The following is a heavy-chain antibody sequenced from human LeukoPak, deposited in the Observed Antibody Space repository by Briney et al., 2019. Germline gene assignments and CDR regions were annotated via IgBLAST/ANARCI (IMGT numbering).Heavy chain of an antibody. CDR3: ARDCGGDCYTYGMDV. V-gene: IGHV4-30-4*01. CDR1: GGSFSGYY. D-gene: IGHD2-21*02. CDR2: IYYSGST. J-gene: IGHJ6*02. Sequence: SETLSLTCAVYGGSFSGYYWSWIRQPPGKGLEWIGYIYYSGSTYYNPSLKSRVTISVDTSKNQFSLKLSSVTAADTAVYYCARDCGGDCYTYGMDVWGQGTTVTVSS.